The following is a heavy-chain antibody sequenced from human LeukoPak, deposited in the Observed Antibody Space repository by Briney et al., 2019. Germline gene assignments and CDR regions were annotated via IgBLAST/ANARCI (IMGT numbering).Heavy chain of an antibody. CDR2: IYTSGST. V-gene: IGHV4-61*02. CDR3: ARGIGFDWNYARYYMGV. J-gene: IGHJ6*03. CDR1: GGSISSGSYY. Sequence: SETLSLTCTVSGGSISSGSYYWSWIRQPAGKGLEWIGLIYTSGSTNYNPSLKSRVTISVDTSKNQFSLKLSSVTAADTAVYYCARGIGFDWNYARYYMGVWGKGTTVTVSS. D-gene: IGHD1-7*01.